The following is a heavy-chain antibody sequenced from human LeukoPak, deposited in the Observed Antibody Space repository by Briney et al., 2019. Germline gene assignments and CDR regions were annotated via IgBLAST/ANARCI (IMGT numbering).Heavy chain of an antibody. CDR3: ARGGVNYYGSGTYCLMYYFDY. CDR2: ISGSGGAT. Sequence: PGGSLRLSCAASGFTFNTYGMSWVRQAPGKGLEWVSGISGSGGATYYADSVKGRFTISRDDPHNTLYLQMNSLRAEDTAVYFCARGGVNYYGSGTYCLMYYFDYWGQGALVTVSS. J-gene: IGHJ4*02. V-gene: IGHV3-23*01. CDR1: GFTFNTYG. D-gene: IGHD3-10*01.